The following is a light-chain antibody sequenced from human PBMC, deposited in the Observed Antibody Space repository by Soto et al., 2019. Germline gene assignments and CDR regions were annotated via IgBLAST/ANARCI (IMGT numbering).Light chain of an antibody. J-gene: IGKJ1*01. CDR2: GAS. Sequence: EIVLTQSPGTLSSSPGERATLSCRASQSVTSNYLAWYQQKRGQAPRLLIWGASIRATGLPDRFIGGGSGTDFTLTISRLEAEDFAVYYCQQYGSSPGTFGQGTKVEIK. CDR3: QQYGSSPGT. CDR1: QSVTSNY. V-gene: IGKV3-20*01.